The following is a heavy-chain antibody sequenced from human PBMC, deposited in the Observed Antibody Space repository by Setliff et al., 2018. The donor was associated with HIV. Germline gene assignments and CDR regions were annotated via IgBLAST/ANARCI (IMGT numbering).Heavy chain of an antibody. CDR2: INAGNGNT. V-gene: IGHV1-3*01. CDR3: ARDRRDGLYYHGMDV. Sequence: GASVKVSCKASGYTFTSYAMHWVRQAPGQRLEWMGWINAGNGNTKYSQKFQGRVTITRDTSASTAYMELSSLRSEDTAVYYCARDRRDGLYYHGMDVWGQGTTVTVSS. D-gene: IGHD5-12*01. J-gene: IGHJ6*02. CDR1: GYTFTSYA.